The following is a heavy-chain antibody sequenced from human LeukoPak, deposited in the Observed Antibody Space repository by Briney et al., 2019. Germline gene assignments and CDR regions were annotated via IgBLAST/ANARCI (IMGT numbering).Heavy chain of an antibody. Sequence: SETLSLTCTVSGGSISSYYRSWIRQPPGKGLEWIGYIYYSGSTNYNPSLKSRVTISVDTSKNQFSLKLSSVTAADTAVYYCAREFSSGPSNWFDPWGQGTLVTVSS. D-gene: IGHD6-25*01. CDR1: GGSISSYY. J-gene: IGHJ5*02. CDR2: IYYSGST. CDR3: AREFSSGPSNWFDP. V-gene: IGHV4-59*01.